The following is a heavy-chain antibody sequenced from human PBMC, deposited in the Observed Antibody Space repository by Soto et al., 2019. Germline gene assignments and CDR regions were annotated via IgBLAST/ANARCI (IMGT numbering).Heavy chain of an antibody. Sequence: EVQLVESGGGVVQPGGSLRLSCAASGFTFSTYDMHWVRQATGKGLEWVSALGSADDPYYLASVKGRFTISRENAKNSLYLQMNSLRAGDTAVYYCARAYSGQLPRRADYYYAIDVWGQGTTVTVSS. J-gene: IGHJ6*02. CDR2: LGSADDP. V-gene: IGHV3-13*05. CDR1: GFTFSTYD. CDR3: ARAYSGQLPRRADYYYAIDV. D-gene: IGHD2-2*01.